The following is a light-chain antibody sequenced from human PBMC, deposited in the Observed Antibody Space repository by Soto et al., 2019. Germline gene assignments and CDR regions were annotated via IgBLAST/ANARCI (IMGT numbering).Light chain of an antibody. CDR3: QQCDSMPDT. J-gene: IGKJ2*01. CDR2: GAT. V-gene: IGKV1-39*01. CDR1: QNISYY. Sequence: DIQMTQSPSSLSASVGDRITITCRASQNISYYLNWFQHKPGKAPNLLIFGATILQDGVPSRFSGRGSGTDFTLTISCLQTEDLATYFCQQCDSMPDTFGRGTKLEIK.